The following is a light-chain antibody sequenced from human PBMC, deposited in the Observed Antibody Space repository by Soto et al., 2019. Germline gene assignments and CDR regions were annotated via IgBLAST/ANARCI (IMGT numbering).Light chain of an antibody. CDR2: DAS. J-gene: IGKJ2*01. Sequence: ETVLTQSPATLSLSPGDRATLSCRASQSISSYLAWYQQKPGQAPRLLIYDASNRATDIPARFSGSGSGTDFTLTISSLEPEDFAIYYCQQRPNWLFGQGTKLEIK. CDR1: QSISSY. V-gene: IGKV3-11*01. CDR3: QQRPNWL.